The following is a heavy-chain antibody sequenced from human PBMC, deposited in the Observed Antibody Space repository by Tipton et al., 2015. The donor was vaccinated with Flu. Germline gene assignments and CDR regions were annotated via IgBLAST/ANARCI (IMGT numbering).Heavy chain of an antibody. D-gene: IGHD3-10*01. CDR2: IYTSGNT. J-gene: IGHJ4*02. Sequence: TLSLTCNVSGGSLSGYYRSWIRQPAGKGLEWIGRIYTSGNTNYSPSLKSRVTMSVDTSKNQFSLKLSSMTAADTAVYYCARGSGSGTEMIFDFWGQGTLVTVSS. CDR1: GGSLSGYY. V-gene: IGHV4-4*07. CDR3: ARGSGSGTEMIFDF.